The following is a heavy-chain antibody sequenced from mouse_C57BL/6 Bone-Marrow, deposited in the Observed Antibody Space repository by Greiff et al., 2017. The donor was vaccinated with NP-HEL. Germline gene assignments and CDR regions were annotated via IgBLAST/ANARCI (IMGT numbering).Heavy chain of an antibody. CDR3: ARGATVRDVDY. J-gene: IGHJ2*01. Sequence: QVQLQQPGAELVMPGASVKLSCKASGYTFTSYWMHWVKQRPGQGLEWIGEIDPSDSYTNYNQKFKGKSTLTVDKSSSTAYMQLSSLTSEDSAVYYCARGATVRDVDYWGQGTTLTVSS. D-gene: IGHD1-1*01. V-gene: IGHV1-69*01. CDR2: IDPSDSYT. CDR1: GYTFTSYW.